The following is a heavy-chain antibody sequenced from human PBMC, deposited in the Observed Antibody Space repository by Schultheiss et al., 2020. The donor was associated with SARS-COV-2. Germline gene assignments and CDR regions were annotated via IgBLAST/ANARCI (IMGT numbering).Heavy chain of an antibody. D-gene: IGHD2-2*02. Sequence: WVRQAPGKGLEWVSGLNWNGGSTSYADSVKGRFTISRDNAKNSLYLQMNSLRAEDTAFFHCARDDCSSTSCYTGYYYYYYGMDVWGQGTTVTVSS. V-gene: IGHV3-20*01. CDR3: ARDDCSSTSCYTGYYYYYYGMDV. J-gene: IGHJ6*02. CDR2: LNWNGGST.